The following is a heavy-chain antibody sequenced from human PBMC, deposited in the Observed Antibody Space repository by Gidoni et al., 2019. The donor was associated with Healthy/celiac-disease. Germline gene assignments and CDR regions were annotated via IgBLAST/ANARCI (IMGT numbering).Heavy chain of an antibody. J-gene: IGHJ1*01. CDR2: IYPGDSDT. D-gene: IGHD1-26*01. Sequence: EVPLVQSGAEVNQPGESLKISCQGSGYSFTSYWIGWVRQMPGKGLEWMGIIYPGDSDTRYSPSFQGQVTISADKSISTAYLQWSSLKASDTAMYYCARLYSPGTRAEYFQHWGQGTLVTVSS. V-gene: IGHV5-51*01. CDR3: ARLYSPGTRAEYFQH. CDR1: GYSFTSYW.